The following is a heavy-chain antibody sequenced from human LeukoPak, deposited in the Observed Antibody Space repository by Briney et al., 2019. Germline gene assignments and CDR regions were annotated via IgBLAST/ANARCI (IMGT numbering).Heavy chain of an antibody. CDR3: ARLVVSTWYHEVLLGRDY. D-gene: IGHD6-13*01. CDR2: IYTNGST. V-gene: IGHV4-61*02. CDR1: GASISSGRFY. Sequence: SETLSLTCTVSGASISSGRFYWTWIRQSAGKGLEWIGRIYTNGSTNYNPSVKSRLTISKDTSKNQFSLKLTSVTAADTAVYYCARLVVSTWYHEVLLGRDYWGQGTLVTVSS. J-gene: IGHJ4*02.